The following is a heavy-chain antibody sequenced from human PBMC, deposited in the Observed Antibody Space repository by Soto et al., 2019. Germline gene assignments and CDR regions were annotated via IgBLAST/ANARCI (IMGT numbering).Heavy chain of an antibody. J-gene: IGHJ4*02. Sequence: EVHLLESGGGLVQTGGSLRLSCAASGFIFSSYAMSWVRQAPGKGLEWVSSINVHGGSTTYADSVTGRFTMSRDDSKSMVFLQMDSLRADDTAVYYGAKNYYFDNWGQGTLIIVAS. CDR3: AKNYYFDN. CDR1: GFIFSSYA. CDR2: INVHGGST. V-gene: IGHV3-23*01.